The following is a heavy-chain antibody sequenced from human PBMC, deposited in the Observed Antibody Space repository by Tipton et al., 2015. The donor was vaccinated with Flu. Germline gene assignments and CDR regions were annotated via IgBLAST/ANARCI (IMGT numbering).Heavy chain of an antibody. J-gene: IGHJ3*01. D-gene: IGHD4-23*01. Sequence: EVQLVQSGAEVKEPGESLKISCKGSGYSFTSYYIAWVRQMPGRGLEWMGIIYPGDSHARYSPSLQGQVTITADKASRTAYLQWSSLKASDSGIYYCARQIYYDGTALRGFDVWGQGTKVSVFS. CDR1: GYSFTSYY. CDR3: ARQIYYDGTALRGFDV. CDR2: IYPGDSHA. V-gene: IGHV5-51*01.